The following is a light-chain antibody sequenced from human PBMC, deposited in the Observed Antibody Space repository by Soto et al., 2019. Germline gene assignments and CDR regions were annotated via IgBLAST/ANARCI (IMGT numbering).Light chain of an antibody. CDR1: QSISSW. J-gene: IGKJ5*01. Sequence: QMAQSPSTLSSSMGDKATITSRASQSISSWLAWYQQKAGKAPKLLIYDASSLESGVPSRFSGSGSGTDFTLTISSLQPEDFATYYCQQANSFPLTFGQGTRLEI. CDR2: DAS. CDR3: QQANSFPLT. V-gene: IGKV1-5*01.